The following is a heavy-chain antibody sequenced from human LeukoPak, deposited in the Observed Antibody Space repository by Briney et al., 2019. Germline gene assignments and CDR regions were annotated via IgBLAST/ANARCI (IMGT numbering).Heavy chain of an antibody. CDR2: IRYDGSNK. V-gene: IGHV3-30*02. D-gene: IGHD3-9*01. Sequence: PGGSLRLSCAASGFTFSSYGMHWVRQAPGKGLEWVAFIRYDGSNKYYADSVKGRFTISRDNSKNTLYLQMNSLRAEDTAVYYCAKSGFDWLLVGYFDYWGQGTLVTVSS. CDR3: AKSGFDWLLVGYFDY. J-gene: IGHJ4*02. CDR1: GFTFSSYG.